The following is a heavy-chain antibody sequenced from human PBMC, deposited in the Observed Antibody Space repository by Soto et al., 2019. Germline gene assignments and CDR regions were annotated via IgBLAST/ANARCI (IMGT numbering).Heavy chain of an antibody. J-gene: IGHJ3*02. V-gene: IGHV1-3*01. D-gene: IGHD6-19*01. CDR2: INAGNGNT. CDR3: AREGYSSGWLAFDI. Sequence: ASVKVSCKASGYPFTSYAMHWVRQAPGQRLEWMGWINAGNGNTKYSQKFQGRVTITRDTSASTAYMELSSLRSEDTAVYYCAREGYSSGWLAFDIWGQGTMVTVSS. CDR1: GYPFTSYA.